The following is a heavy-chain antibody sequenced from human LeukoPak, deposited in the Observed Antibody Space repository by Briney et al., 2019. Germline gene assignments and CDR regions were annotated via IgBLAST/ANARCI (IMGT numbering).Heavy chain of an antibody. D-gene: IGHD4-23*01. CDR2: IYYSGST. Sequence: SETLSLTCTVSGGSISSHYWGWIRQPPGKGLEWIGYIYYSGSTNYNPSLKSRVTISVDTSKNQFSLKLSSVTAADTAVYYCARVPYGGNSVVDYWGQGTLVTVSS. CDR3: ARVPYGGNSVVDY. V-gene: IGHV4-59*11. CDR1: GGSISSHY. J-gene: IGHJ4*01.